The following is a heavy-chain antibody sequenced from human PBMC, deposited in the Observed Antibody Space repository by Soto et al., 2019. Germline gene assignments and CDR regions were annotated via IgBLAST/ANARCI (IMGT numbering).Heavy chain of an antibody. CDR2: ISSGGSAT. Sequence: QVQLVESGGGLVKPGGSLRFSCAASGFTFSDYYMSWIRQAPGKGLEWLSHISSGGSATYYADSVKGRFTISRDNAKNSLSLQMNSLRAEDTAVYYCARLRDYCSGGRCYSGYYYYMDVWGRGTTVTVSS. CDR1: GFTFSDYY. CDR3: ARLRDYCSGGRCYSGYYYYMDV. V-gene: IGHV3-11*01. J-gene: IGHJ6*03. D-gene: IGHD2-15*01.